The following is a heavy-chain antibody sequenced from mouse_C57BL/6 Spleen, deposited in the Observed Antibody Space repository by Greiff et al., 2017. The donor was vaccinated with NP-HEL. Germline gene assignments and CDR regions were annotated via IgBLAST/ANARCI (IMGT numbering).Heavy chain of an antibody. CDR3: ARGSPFAY. J-gene: IGHJ3*01. Sequence: VMLVESGPGLVQPSQSLSITCTVSGFSLTSYGVHWVRQSPGKGLEWLGVIWSGGSTDYNAAFISRLSISKDNSKSQVFFKMNSLQADDTAIYYCARGSPFAYWGQGTLVTVSA. CDR1: GFSLTSYG. CDR2: IWSGGST. V-gene: IGHV2-2*01.